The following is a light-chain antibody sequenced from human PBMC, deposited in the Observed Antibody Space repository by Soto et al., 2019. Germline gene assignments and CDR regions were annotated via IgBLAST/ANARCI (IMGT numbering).Light chain of an antibody. V-gene: IGLV2-14*01. J-gene: IGLJ2*01. CDR2: DVS. CDR3: NSYTSSGTPV. CDR1: SSDVGGYNY. Sequence: QSVLTQAASVSGSPGQSITISCIGTSSDVGGYNYVSWYQQHPGKAPKLMIYDVSNRPSGVSNRFSGSKSGNTASLTISGLQAEDEADYYCNSYTSSGTPVFGGGTKLTVL.